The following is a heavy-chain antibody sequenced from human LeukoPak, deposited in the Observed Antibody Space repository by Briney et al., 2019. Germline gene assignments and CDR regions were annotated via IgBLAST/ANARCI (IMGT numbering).Heavy chain of an antibody. D-gene: IGHD3-10*01. J-gene: IGHJ4*02. CDR2: INHSGST. CDR3: ARDTLKSWFGESDHGFDY. V-gene: IGHV4-34*01. CDR1: GGSFSGYY. Sequence: PSETLSLTCAVYGGSFSGYYWSWIRQPPGKGLEWIGEINHSGSTNYNPSLKSRVTISVDTSKNQFSLKLSSVTAADTAVYYCARDTLKSWFGESDHGFDYWGQGTLVTVSS.